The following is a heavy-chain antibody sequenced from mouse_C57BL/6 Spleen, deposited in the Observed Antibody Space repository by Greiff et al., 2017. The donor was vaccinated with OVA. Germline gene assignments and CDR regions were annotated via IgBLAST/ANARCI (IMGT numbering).Heavy chain of an antibody. V-gene: IGHV1-59*01. CDR2: IDPSDSYT. CDR1: GYTFTSYW. Sequence: QVQLQQSGAELVRPGTSVKLSCKASGYTFTSYWMHWVKQRPGQGLEWIGVIDPSDSYTNYNQKFKGKATLTVDTSSSTAYMQLSSLTSEDSAVYYCANLYYGYEDYFDYWGQGTTLTVSS. D-gene: IGHD2-2*01. CDR3: ANLYYGYEDYFDY. J-gene: IGHJ2*01.